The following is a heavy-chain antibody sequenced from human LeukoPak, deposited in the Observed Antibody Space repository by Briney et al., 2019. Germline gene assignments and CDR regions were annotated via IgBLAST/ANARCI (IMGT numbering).Heavy chain of an antibody. D-gene: IGHD3-16*01. CDR2: IYSGGST. V-gene: IGHV3-53*01. J-gene: IGHJ4*02. CDR1: GFIVSTNY. Sequence: PGGSLRLSCAASGFIVSTNYMSWVRQAPGKGLEWVSVIYSGGSTYYADSVKGRFTISRDNSKNTLSLQMNSLRAEDTAVYYCARRLGRWYFDYWGQGTLVTVSS. CDR3: ARRLGRWYFDY.